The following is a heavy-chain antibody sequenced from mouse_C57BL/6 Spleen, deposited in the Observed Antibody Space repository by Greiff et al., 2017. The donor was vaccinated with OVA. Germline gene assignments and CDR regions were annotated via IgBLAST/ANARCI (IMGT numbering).Heavy chain of an antibody. Sequence: DVMLVESGGGLVKPGGSLKLSCAASGFTFSSYAMSWVRQTPEKRLEWVATISDGGSYTYYPDNVKGRFTISRDNAKNNLYLQMSHLKSEDTAMYYCAREEGYYYGSSHFDYWGQGTTLTVSS. CDR3: AREEGYYYGSSHFDY. D-gene: IGHD1-1*01. CDR2: ISDGGSYT. CDR1: GFTFSSYA. V-gene: IGHV5-4*01. J-gene: IGHJ2*01.